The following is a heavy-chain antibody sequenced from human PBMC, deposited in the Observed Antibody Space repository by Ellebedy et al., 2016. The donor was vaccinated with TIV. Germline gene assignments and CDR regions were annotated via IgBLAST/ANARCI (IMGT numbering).Heavy chain of an antibody. CDR2: ISVYNGNT. CDR3: VRDLGHSASSFDF. Sequence: ASVQVSCKASGYTFPSYGITWVRQAPVQGLEWLGCISVYNGNTNYAQKFQGRVTLTTDTSTTSAYLELRSLKPDDTSVNYCVRDLGHSASSFDFWGQGTLVTVSS. J-gene: IGHJ4*02. V-gene: IGHV1-18*04. D-gene: IGHD6-6*01. CDR1: GYTFPSYG.